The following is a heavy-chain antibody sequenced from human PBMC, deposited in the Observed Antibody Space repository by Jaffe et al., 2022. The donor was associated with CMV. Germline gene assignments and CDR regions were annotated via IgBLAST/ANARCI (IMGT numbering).Heavy chain of an antibody. CDR3: ARSLRHYDVLTGSPTFYFDL. J-gene: IGHJ2*01. Sequence: QLQMQESGPGLVKPSETLSLTCIVSGGSISRSGNYCGWIRQSPGKGLEWIGNFYYSGSSYYNPSLKSRVAMSVDSSKNQFSLKLSSVTAADTAIYYCARSLRHYDVLTGSPTFYFDLWGRGTLVTVSS. V-gene: IGHV4-39*01. CDR2: FYYSGSS. D-gene: IGHD3-9*01. CDR1: GGSISRSGNY.